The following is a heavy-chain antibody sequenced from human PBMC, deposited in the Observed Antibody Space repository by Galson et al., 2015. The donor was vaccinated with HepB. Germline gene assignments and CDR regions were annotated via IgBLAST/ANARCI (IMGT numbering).Heavy chain of an antibody. V-gene: IGHV3-48*01. J-gene: IGHJ5*02. Sequence: SLRLSCAASGFTFSSYWMSWVRQAPGEGLEWISYISASSTTIYYADSVKGRFTVSRDSDKSSIYLQMNSLRAEDTALYYCARDAVAVFGVGTWFDPWGQGTLVTVSS. D-gene: IGHD3-3*01. CDR3: ARDAVAVFGVGTWFDP. CDR2: ISASSTTI. CDR1: GFTFSSYW.